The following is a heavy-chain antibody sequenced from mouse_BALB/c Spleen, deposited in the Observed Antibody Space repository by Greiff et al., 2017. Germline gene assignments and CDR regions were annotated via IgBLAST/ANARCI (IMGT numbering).Heavy chain of an antibody. Sequence: QVQLQQSGAELMKPGASVKISCKATGYTFSSYWIEWVKQRPGHGLEWIGEILPGSGSTNYNEKFKGKATFTADTSSNTAYMQLSSLTSEDSAVYYCARKTSGGWFAYWGQGTLVTVSA. J-gene: IGHJ3*01. CDR3: ARKTSGGWFAY. V-gene: IGHV1-9*01. CDR2: ILPGSGST. CDR1: GYTFSSYW.